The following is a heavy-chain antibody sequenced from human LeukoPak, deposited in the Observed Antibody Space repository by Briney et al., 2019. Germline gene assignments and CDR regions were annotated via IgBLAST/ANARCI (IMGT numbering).Heavy chain of an antibody. CDR1: GFTFSGYW. V-gene: IGHV3-23*01. CDR2: ISGSGGST. CDR3: AKARYYYDSSGPSDY. D-gene: IGHD3-22*01. Sequence: PGGSLRLSCAASGFTFSGYWMSWVRQAPGKGLEWVSAISGSGGSTYYADSVKGRFTISRDNSKNTLYLQMNSLRAEDTAVYYCAKARYYYDSSGPSDYWGQGTLVTVSS. J-gene: IGHJ4*02.